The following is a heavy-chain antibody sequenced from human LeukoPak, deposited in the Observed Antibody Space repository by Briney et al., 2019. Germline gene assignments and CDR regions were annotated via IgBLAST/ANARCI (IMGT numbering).Heavy chain of an antibody. Sequence: SETLSLTCAVYGGSFSGYYWSWIRQPPGKGLEWIGEINHSGSTNYNPSLKSRVTISVDTSKNQFSLKLSSVTAADTAVYYCTRGTAWRPRAAWFDPWGQGTLVTVSS. CDR1: GGSFSGYY. CDR2: INHSGST. CDR3: TRGTAWRPRAAWFDP. J-gene: IGHJ5*02. D-gene: IGHD6-25*01. V-gene: IGHV4-34*01.